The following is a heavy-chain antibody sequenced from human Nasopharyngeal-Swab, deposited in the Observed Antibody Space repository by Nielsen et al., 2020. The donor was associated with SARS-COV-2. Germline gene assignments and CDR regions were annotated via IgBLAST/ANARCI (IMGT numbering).Heavy chain of an antibody. CDR3: ARALHIYYYDSSGYFGDAFDI. J-gene: IGHJ3*02. Sequence: VRQMPGKGLEWVSYISSSSSTIYYADSVKGRFTISRDNAKNSLYLQMNSLRAEDTAVYYCARALHIYYYDSSGYFGDAFDIWGQGTMVT. CDR2: ISSSSSTI. V-gene: IGHV3-48*01. D-gene: IGHD3-22*01.